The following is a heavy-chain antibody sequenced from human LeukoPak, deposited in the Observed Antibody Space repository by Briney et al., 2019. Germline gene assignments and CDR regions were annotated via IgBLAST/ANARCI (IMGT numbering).Heavy chain of an antibody. J-gene: IGHJ4*02. V-gene: IGHV1-46*01. Sequence: ASVKVSCKASGYSFTNYYMHWVRQAPGHGLEWMGIINPTGGSTSYAQNFQGRVTMTRDTSTSTVYMDLSGLRSEDTAIFYCARDHLPTAPAYYFDYWGQGTLVTVSS. CDR2: INPTGGST. CDR1: GYSFTNYY. CDR3: ARDHLPTAPAYYFDY.